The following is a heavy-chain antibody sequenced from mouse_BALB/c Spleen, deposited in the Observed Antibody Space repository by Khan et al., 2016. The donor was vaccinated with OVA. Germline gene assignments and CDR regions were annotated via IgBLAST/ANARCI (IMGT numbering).Heavy chain of an antibody. CDR1: GYTFINYW. J-gene: IGHJ2*01. V-gene: IGHV1-7*01. CDR2: INPSTGYT. D-gene: IGHD1-1*01. Sequence: QVQLKESGAELAKPGASVKMSCKVSGYTFINYWILWVKQRPGQGLEWIGYINPSTGYTEYNQNFKDKATLTADKSSSPAYMQLSSRTSEDSAVYYCARRGLRWDVDYWGQGTTLTVSS. CDR3: ARRGLRWDVDY.